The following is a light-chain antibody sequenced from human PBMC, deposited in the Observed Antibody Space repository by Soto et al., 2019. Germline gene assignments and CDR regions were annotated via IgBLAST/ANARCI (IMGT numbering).Light chain of an antibody. CDR1: QSISSW. Sequence: DIQMTQSPSTLSASVGDRVTITCRASQSISSWLAWYQQKPGKAPKLLIYDASSLESGVPSRFSGSGSGTEFTLTISSLQPDDFATYYCQQYNSYSPTFGQGXKVDIK. J-gene: IGKJ1*01. CDR3: QQYNSYSPT. V-gene: IGKV1-5*01. CDR2: DAS.